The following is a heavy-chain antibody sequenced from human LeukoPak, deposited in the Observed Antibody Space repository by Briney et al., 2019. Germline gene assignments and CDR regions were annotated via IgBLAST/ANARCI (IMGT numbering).Heavy chain of an antibody. V-gene: IGHV3-23*01. CDR2: ISASGGSK. Sequence: RRSLRLSCAVSGFTFSDYAMTCVRQAPGKGRGWVSGISASGGSKYYADSVKGRFTISRDNSKNTLYLQMTSLRAEVTAVYICANRGVGYYYMDVWGKGTTVTVPS. CDR1: GFTFSDYA. D-gene: IGHD2-15*01. J-gene: IGHJ6*03. CDR3: ANRGVGYYYMDV.